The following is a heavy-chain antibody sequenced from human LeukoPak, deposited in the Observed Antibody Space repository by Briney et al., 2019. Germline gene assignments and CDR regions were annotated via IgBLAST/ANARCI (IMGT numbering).Heavy chain of an antibody. CDR3: ARFYGDYYGYYDY. D-gene: IGHD4-17*01. J-gene: IGHJ4*02. CDR2: ISGSGGST. Sequence: GGSLRLSCAASGFTFSSYAMSWVRQAPGKGLEWVSAISGSGGSTYYADSVKGRFTISRDNSKNTLYLQMNSLRAEDTAVYYCARFYGDYYGYYDYWGQGTLVTVSS. V-gene: IGHV3-23*01. CDR1: GFTFSSYA.